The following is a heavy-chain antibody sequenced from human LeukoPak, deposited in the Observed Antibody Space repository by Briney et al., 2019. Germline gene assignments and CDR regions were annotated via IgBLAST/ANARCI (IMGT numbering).Heavy chain of an antibody. CDR1: GYSITSYW. CDR2: IYPGDSDT. Sequence: GESLKISCRGSGYSITSYWIAWVRQMPGKGLEWMGIIYPGDSDTRYSPSFQGQVSISADKSINTAYLQWSSLRASDNAMYYCARLVNYGLDVWDRGTTITVSS. J-gene: IGHJ6*02. V-gene: IGHV5-51*01. D-gene: IGHD2/OR15-2a*01. CDR3: ARLVNYGLDV.